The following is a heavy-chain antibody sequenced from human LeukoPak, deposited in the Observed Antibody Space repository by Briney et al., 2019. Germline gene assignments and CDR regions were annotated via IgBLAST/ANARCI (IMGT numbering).Heavy chain of an antibody. Sequence: ASVKVSCKASGYTFTGYYMHWVRQAPGQGLEWMGWINPNSGGTNYAQKFQGRVTMTRDTSISTAYMELSRLRSDDTAVYYCARAGLGYSSSWDYYYYMDVWGKGTTVTVSS. CDR2: INPNSGGT. J-gene: IGHJ6*03. D-gene: IGHD6-13*01. CDR1: GYTFTGYY. V-gene: IGHV1-2*02. CDR3: ARAGLGYSSSWDYYYYMDV.